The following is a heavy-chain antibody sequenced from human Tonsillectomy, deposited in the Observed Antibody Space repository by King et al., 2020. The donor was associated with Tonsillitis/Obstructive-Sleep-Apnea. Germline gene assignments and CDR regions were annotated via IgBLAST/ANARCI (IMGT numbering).Heavy chain of an antibody. CDR1: GYTFTRNY. CDR2: INPNDGIA. V-gene: IGHV1-46*01. CDR3: VRDDKDGRHLDY. J-gene: IGHJ4*02. D-gene: IGHD2-15*01. Sequence: VQLVESGAEVKKPGASVTVSCKASGYTFTRNYIHWVRQAPGQGLEWMGIINPNDGIATYAQKFQCRVTMPRERSTSTVNMELSSLRSEDTAIYYCVRDDKDGRHLDYWGQGSLVTVSS.